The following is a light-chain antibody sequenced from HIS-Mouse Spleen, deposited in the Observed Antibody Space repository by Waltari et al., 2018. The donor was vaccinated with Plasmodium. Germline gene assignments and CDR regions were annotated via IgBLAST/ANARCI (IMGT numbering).Light chain of an antibody. V-gene: IGKV3-15*01. Sequence: PPSVSVSPGERATLSCRASQSFSSNLAWYQQKPGQAPRLLIYGASTRATGIPARFSGSGSGTEFTLTISSLQSEDFAVYYCQQYNNWSFTFGPGTKVDIK. J-gene: IGKJ3*01. CDR3: QQYNNWSFT. CDR2: GAS. CDR1: QSFSSN.